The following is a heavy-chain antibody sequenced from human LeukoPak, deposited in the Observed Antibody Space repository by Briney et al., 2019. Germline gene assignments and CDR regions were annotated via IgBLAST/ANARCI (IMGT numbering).Heavy chain of an antibody. D-gene: IGHD3-9*01. CDR3: ARDPSYYDILTGYSRPNPFDY. Sequence: ASVKVSCKASGYTFTSYGISWVRQAPGQGVEWLGWISAYNGNTNYAQKLQGRVTMTTDTSTSTAYMELRSLRSDDTAVYYCARDPSYYDILTGYSRPNPFDYWGQGTLVTVSS. V-gene: IGHV1-18*01. CDR1: GYTFTSYG. CDR2: ISAYNGNT. J-gene: IGHJ4*02.